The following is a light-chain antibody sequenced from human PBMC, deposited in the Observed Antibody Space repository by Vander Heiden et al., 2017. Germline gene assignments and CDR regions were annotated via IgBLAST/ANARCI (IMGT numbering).Light chain of an antibody. CDR3: QSYDSSLSHVV. CDR2: GNS. Sequence: QSVLTQPPSVSGAPGQRVTISCTGSSSNIGAGYDVPWNQQLPGTAPKLLIYGNSNRPSGVPERFSGSKSGTSASLAITGLQAEDEADYYCQSYDSSLSHVVFGGGTKLTVL. CDR1: SSNIGAGYD. J-gene: IGLJ2*01. V-gene: IGLV1-40*01.